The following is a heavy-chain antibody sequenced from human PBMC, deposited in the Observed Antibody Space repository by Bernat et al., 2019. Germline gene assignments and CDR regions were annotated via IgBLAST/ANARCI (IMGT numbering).Heavy chain of an antibody. V-gene: IGHV3-23*04. CDR1: GFTFSSYA. CDR2: ISGSGGST. J-gene: IGHJ5*02. D-gene: IGHD2-15*01. Sequence: VQLVESGGGVVQPGRSLRLSCAASGFTFSSYAMSWVRQAPGKGLEWVSAISGSGGSTYYADSVKGRFTISRDNSKNTLYLQMNSLRAEDTAVYYCAKDSLQCSGGSCYNWFDPWGQGTLVTVSS. CDR3: AKDSLQCSGGSCYNWFDP.